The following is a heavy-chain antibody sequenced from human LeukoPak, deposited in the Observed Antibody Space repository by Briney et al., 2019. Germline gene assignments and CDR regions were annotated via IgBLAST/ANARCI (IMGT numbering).Heavy chain of an antibody. J-gene: IGHJ3*01. V-gene: IGHV3-66*01. CDR1: GLTFSTYG. Sequence: GGSLRLSCAASGLTFSTYGMSWVRQAPGKGLEWVSVIYSGGSTYYTDSVKGRFTISRDNSKNTLYLQMNNLRAEDTAVYYCATARGVFDVWGQGTMVTVSS. CDR3: ATARGVFDV. CDR2: IYSGGST. D-gene: IGHD2-15*01.